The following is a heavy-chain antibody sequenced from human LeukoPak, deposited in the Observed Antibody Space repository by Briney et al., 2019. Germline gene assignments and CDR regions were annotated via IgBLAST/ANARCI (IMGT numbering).Heavy chain of an antibody. V-gene: IGHV3-23*01. D-gene: IGHD1-7*01. CDR2: ISDSGGST. CDR3: AKRRGLELLYYYYMDV. Sequence: GGSLRLSCAASGFTFSTYAMSWVRQAPGKGLEWVSAISDSGGSTYYADSVKGRFTISRDNSKNTLYLQMNSLRAEDTAVYYCAKRRGLELLYYYYMDVWGKGTTVTVSS. J-gene: IGHJ6*03. CDR1: GFTFSTYA.